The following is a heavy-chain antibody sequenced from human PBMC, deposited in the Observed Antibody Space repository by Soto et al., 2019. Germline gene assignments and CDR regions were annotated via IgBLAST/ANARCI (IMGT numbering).Heavy chain of an antibody. Sequence: QVQLVESGGGVVQPGRSLRLSCAASGFTFSSYAMHWVRQTPYKGLEWVAFLSYDGSHYYYADSVKGRFTISRDNSKNTLYLQMNSLKVEDTAVYYCAKDRSTIFGVVTYYFDYWGQGTLVTVSS. CDR1: GFTFSSYA. J-gene: IGHJ4*02. D-gene: IGHD3-3*01. V-gene: IGHV3-30*18. CDR3: AKDRSTIFGVVTYYFDY. CDR2: LSYDGSHY.